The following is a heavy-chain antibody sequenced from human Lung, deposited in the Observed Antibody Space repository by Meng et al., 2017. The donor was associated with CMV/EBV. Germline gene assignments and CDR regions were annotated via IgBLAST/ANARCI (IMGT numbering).Heavy chain of an antibody. CDR3: AREARGNSGFYYFFAY. CDR2: INPNSGVT. J-gene: IGHJ4*02. Sequence: ASXXVSXKAFGYTFTDYYIHWVRQAPGQGLEWMGWINPNSGVTNYAQKFQGRVSMTRDMSISAAYMELSGLRSDDTAAFYCAREARGNSGFYYFFAYWGQGTLVPFSS. CDR1: GYTFTDYY. D-gene: IGHD3-22*01. V-gene: IGHV1-2*02.